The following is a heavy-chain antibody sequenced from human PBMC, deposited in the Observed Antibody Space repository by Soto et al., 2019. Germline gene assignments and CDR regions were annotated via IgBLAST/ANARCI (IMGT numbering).Heavy chain of an antibody. CDR2: IYYSGST. CDR3: ATVWFGESQH. CDR1: GGSISSSSYY. Sequence: QLQLQESGPGLVKPSETLSLTCTVSGGSISSSSYYWGWIRQPPGKGLEWIGSIYYSGSTYYNPSLXSXAXIXXDTSKNQFSPKLSSVTAADTAVYSCATVWFGESQHWGQGTLVTVSS. D-gene: IGHD3-10*01. V-gene: IGHV4-39*01. J-gene: IGHJ1*01.